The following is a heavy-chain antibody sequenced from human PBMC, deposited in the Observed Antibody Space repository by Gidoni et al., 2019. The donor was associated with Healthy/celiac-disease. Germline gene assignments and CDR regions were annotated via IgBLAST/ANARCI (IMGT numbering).Heavy chain of an antibody. CDR3: ARGRRGGYCSGGSCYSTGYFQH. CDR1: GGSFSGYY. CDR2: INHSGST. V-gene: IGHV4-34*01. J-gene: IGHJ1*01. D-gene: IGHD2-15*01. Sequence: QVQLQQWGAGLLKPSETLSLTCAVYGGSFSGYYWSWIRQPPGKGLEWIGEINHSGSTNYNPSLKSRVTISVDTSKNQFSLKLSSVTAADTAVYYCARGRRGGYCSGGSCYSTGYFQHWGQGTLVTVSS.